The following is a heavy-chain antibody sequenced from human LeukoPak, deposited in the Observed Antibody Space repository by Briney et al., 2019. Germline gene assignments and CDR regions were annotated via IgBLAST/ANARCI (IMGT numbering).Heavy chain of an antibody. CDR3: ARVFPGHNWNVLYLDY. CDR2: IIPILGIA. D-gene: IGHD1-20*01. J-gene: IGHJ4*02. Sequence: PGASVKVSCKASGGTFSSYAISWVRQAPGQGLEWMGRIIPILGIANYAQKFQGRVTITADKSTSTAYMEMSSLRSEDTAVYYCARVFPGHNWNVLYLDYWGQGTLVTVSS. V-gene: IGHV1-69*04. CDR1: GGTFSSYA.